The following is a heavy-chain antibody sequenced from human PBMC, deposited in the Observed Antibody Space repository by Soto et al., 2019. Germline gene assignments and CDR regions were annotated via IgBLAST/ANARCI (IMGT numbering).Heavy chain of an antibody. Sequence: EVQLLESGGGLVQPGGSLRLSCAASGFTFSNFGMNWVRRAPGKGLEWVSVISDSGTTTFHADSVKGRFTVSRDNSENTLYLQMNSLRAEDTAVYYCAKAARTTTLYNFDFWGPGTRVTVSS. CDR2: ISDSGTTT. V-gene: IGHV3-23*01. J-gene: IGHJ4*02. CDR3: AKAARTTTLYNFDF. D-gene: IGHD1-1*01. CDR1: GFTFSNFG.